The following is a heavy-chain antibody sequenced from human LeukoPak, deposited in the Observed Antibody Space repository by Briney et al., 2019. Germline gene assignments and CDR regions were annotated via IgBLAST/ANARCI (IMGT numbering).Heavy chain of an antibody. D-gene: IGHD2-2*01. V-gene: IGHV3-30*18. J-gene: IGHJ4*02. CDR2: ISSDGTSK. Sequence: GGSLRLSCAASGFTFNTYGMHWVRQAPGKGLEWVAGISSDGTSKDYADSVEGRFTISRDNSKNTMYLQVNSLRAEDTAVYYCAKAAYCTSTSCHFSGYAQRPLDSWGQGTLVTVSS. CDR3: AKAAYCTSTSCHFSGYAQRPLDS. CDR1: GFTFNTYG.